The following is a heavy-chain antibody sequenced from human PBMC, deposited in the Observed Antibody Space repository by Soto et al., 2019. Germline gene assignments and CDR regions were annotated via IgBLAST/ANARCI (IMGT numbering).Heavy chain of an antibody. CDR2: IYHTGNA. Sequence: QLQLQESGPGQVKSSETLSLTCSVSGDSISNSRFYWAWIRQPPGEGLEWIGSIYHTGNAYYNPSLKMRVSRAVDTSKNQFSLKLTSVTAADAALYYCARDFFDSSDYTTNWFDPWGQGTLVTVSS. CDR1: GDSISNSRFY. CDR3: ARDFFDSSDYTTNWFDP. D-gene: IGHD3-22*01. J-gene: IGHJ5*02. V-gene: IGHV4-39*01.